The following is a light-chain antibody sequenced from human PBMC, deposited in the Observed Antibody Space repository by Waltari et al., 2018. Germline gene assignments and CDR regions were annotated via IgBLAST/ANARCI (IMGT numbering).Light chain of an antibody. CDR1: QSVSSNY. CDR3: QQYSSSPRT. Sequence: EIVLTQSPGPLSLSPGEGATLSCRASQSVSSNYLAWYQQKPGQAPRLLIYGASLRATGIPDRFSGSGSGTDFSLIISRLEPEDVVVYYCQQYSSSPRTFGQGTKVEIK. V-gene: IGKV3-20*01. CDR2: GAS. J-gene: IGKJ1*01.